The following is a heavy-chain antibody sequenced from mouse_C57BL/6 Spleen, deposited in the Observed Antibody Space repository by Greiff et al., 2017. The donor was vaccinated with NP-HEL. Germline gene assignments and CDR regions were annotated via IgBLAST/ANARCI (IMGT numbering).Heavy chain of an antibody. V-gene: IGHV1-15*01. CDR2: IDPETGGT. Sequence: QVQLQQSGAELVRPGASVTLSCKASGYTFTDYEMHWVKQTPVHGLEWIGAIDPETGGTAYNQKFKGKAILTADKSSSTAYMELRSLTSEDSAVYYCTRNSNYEAWFAYWGQGTLVTVSA. CDR1: GYTFTDYE. J-gene: IGHJ3*01. CDR3: TRNSNYEAWFAY. D-gene: IGHD2-5*01.